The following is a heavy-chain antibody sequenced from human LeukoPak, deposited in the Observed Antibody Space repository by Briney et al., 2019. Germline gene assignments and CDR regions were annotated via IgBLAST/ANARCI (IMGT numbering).Heavy chain of an antibody. V-gene: IGHV4-59*01. J-gene: IGHJ4*02. D-gene: IGHD3-10*01. CDR2: IYYSGST. CDR1: GGSISSYY. Sequence: SETLSLTCTVSGGSISSYYWIWIRQPPGKGLEWIGYIYYSGSTNDNPSLKSRVTISVDTSKNQFSLKLSSVTAADTAVYYCAREVIRGVVDYWGQGTLVTVSS. CDR3: AREVIRGVVDY.